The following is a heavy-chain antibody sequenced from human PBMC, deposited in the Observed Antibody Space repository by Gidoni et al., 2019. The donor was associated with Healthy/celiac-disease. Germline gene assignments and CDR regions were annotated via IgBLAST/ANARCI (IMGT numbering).Heavy chain of an antibody. CDR2: IYYSGST. CDR1: VGSISSSSYY. CDR3: ARHLEMAYFDY. J-gene: IGHJ4*02. V-gene: IGHV4-39*01. Sequence: QLQLQESGPGLVKPSETLSLTCTVSVGSISSSSYYWGWIRQPPGKGLEWIGSIYYSGSTYYNPSLKSRVTISVDTSKNQFSLKLSSVTAADTAVYYCARHLEMAYFDYWGQGTLVTVSS.